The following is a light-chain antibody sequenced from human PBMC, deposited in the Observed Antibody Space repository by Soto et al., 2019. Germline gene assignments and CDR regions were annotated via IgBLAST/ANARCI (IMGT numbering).Light chain of an antibody. J-gene: IGKJ3*01. CDR3: HQYGSSPQA. Sequence: EIVLTQSPGTLSLSPGERVTLSCRASQCVTRSFLAWYQQKPGQAPRLLIYGASSRATGIPDRFSGSGSGTDFTLTISRLEPEDFAVYYCHQYGSSPQAFGPGTKVDIK. V-gene: IGKV3-20*01. CDR1: QCVTRSF. CDR2: GAS.